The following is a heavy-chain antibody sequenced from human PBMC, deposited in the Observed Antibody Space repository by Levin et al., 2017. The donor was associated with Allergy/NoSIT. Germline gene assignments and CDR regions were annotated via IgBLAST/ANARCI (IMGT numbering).Heavy chain of an antibody. D-gene: IGHD5-18*01. J-gene: IGHJ4*02. CDR1: GGSISSGGYS. CDR2: IYRSGSN. V-gene: IGHV4-30-2*01. Sequence: SQTLSLTCAVSGGSISSGGYSWSWIRQPPGKGVEGIGNIYRSGSNYYNPSRKSRVTISVDRSKNQFSLNLSSVTAADTAVYYCARVAGYSYGYYFDYWGQGTLVTVSS. CDR3: ARVAGYSYGYYFDY.